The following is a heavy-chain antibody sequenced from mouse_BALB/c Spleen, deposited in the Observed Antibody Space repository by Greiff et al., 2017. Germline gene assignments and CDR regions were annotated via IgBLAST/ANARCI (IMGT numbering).Heavy chain of an antibody. Sequence: VQLQQSGTVLARPGASVKMSCKASGYTFTSYWMHWVKQRPGQGLEWIGAIYPGNSDTSYNQKFKGKAKLTAVTSTSTAYMELSSLTNEDSAVYYCTRDYGKGAWFAYWGQGTLVTVSA. D-gene: IGHD1-1*01. J-gene: IGHJ3*01. CDR3: TRDYGKGAWFAY. V-gene: IGHV1-5*01. CDR1: GYTFTSYW. CDR2: IYPGNSDT.